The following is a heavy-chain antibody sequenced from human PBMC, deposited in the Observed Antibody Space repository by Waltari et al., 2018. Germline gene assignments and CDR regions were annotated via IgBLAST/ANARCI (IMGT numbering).Heavy chain of an antibody. CDR3: AGGREVIASPFDY. CDR2: INHSGST. Sequence: QVQLQQWGAGLLKPSETLSLTCAVYGGSFSGYYWSWIRQPPGKGLEWIGEINHSGSTTYNPPLQSRVTISVDTSKNQFSLKLSFVTAADTAVYYCAGGREVIASPFDYWGQGTLVTVSS. V-gene: IGHV4-34*01. CDR1: GGSFSGYY. J-gene: IGHJ4*02. D-gene: IGHD3-16*02.